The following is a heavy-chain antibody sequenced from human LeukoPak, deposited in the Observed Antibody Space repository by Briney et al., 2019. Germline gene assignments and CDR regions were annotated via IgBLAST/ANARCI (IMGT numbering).Heavy chain of an antibody. V-gene: IGHV3-48*02. CDR2: ISSSSSTI. J-gene: IGHJ4*02. CDR1: GFTFSGYS. Sequence: GGSLRLSCAASGFTFSGYSMNWVRQAPGKGLEWVSYISSSSSTIYYADSVKGRFTISRDNAKNSLYLQMNSLRDEDTAVYYCASGPRPFGYNYFDYWGQGTLVTVSS. D-gene: IGHD6-13*01. CDR3: ASGPRPFGYNYFDY.